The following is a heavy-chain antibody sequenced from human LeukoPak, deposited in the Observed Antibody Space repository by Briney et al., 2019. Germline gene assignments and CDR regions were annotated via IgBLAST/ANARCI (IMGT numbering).Heavy chain of an antibody. Sequence: GASVKVSCKTSGYTFNIYYVQWVRQAPGQGLEWMGVIHPNDGGTTYAQKFQGRIITTSDTSTSTIYMELSSLKSDDTAVYYCARGDIDHWGQGTLVTVSS. CDR3: ARGDIDH. CDR2: IHPNDGGT. V-gene: IGHV1-46*02. CDR1: GYTFNIYY. J-gene: IGHJ5*02. D-gene: IGHD2-15*01.